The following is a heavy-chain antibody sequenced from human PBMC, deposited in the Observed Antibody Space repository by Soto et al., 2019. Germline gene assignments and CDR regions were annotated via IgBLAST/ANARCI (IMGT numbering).Heavy chain of an antibody. CDR2: IDKVGTDS. CDR1: DFTFSGRS. CDR3: ARGWFGTDV. Sequence: EVQLVESGGGLVQPGGSLRLSCAASDFTFSGRSVQWVRQAPGKGLVWVSGIDKVGTDSTYADSVKGRFTSSRANAKNQVYLQMHSLRVEDMALFYCARGWFGTDVLGKGTTVTVSS. V-gene: IGHV3-74*01. J-gene: IGHJ6*04. D-gene: IGHD3-10*01.